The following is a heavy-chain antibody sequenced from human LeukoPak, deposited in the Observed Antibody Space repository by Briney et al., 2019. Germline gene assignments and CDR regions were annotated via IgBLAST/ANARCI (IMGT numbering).Heavy chain of an antibody. CDR3: ARHSLTYPAGFDY. J-gene: IGHJ4*01. CDR2: INTGNGNT. Sequence: ASVKVSCKASGYTFTTYAIHWVRQAPGQRLEWMGWINTGNGNTKHSQNFQGRVTITRDTSASTAYMELSSLRSEDTAVYYCARHSLTYPAGFDYWGQEPWSPSPQ. V-gene: IGHV1-3*04. D-gene: IGHD2/OR15-2a*01. CDR1: GYTFTTYA.